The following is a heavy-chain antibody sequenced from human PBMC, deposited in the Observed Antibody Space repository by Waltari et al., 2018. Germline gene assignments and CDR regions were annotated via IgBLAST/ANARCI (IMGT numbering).Heavy chain of an antibody. D-gene: IGHD2-2*01. V-gene: IGHV1-69*01. J-gene: IGHJ6*03. Sequence: QVQLVQSGAEVKKPGSSVKVSCKASGGTFSSYAISWLRQAPGQGLEWMGGIIPIFGTANYAQKFQGRVTITADESTSTAYMELSSLRSEDTAVYYCADCSSTSCYGYYYYMDVWGKGTTVTVSS. CDR1: GGTFSSYA. CDR2: IIPIFGTA. CDR3: ADCSSTSCYGYYYYMDV.